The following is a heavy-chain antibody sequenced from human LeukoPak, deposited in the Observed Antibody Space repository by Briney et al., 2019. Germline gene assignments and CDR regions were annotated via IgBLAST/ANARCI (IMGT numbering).Heavy chain of an antibody. D-gene: IGHD3-22*01. CDR3: ARDYYDSSGDLGFDP. Sequence: GGSLRLSCAASGFTFSSYWMSWVRQAPGEGLEWVANIKQDRSEKYYVDSVKGRFTISRDNAKNSLYLQMNSLRAEDTAVYYCARDYYDSSGDLGFDPWGQGTLVTVSS. V-gene: IGHV3-7*01. CDR1: GFTFSSYW. J-gene: IGHJ5*02. CDR2: IKQDRSEK.